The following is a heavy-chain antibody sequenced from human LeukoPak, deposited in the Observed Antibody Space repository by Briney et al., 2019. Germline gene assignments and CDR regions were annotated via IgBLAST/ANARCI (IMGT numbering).Heavy chain of an antibody. CDR1: GSTFSSYS. J-gene: IGHJ4*02. CDR2: ISSSSSYI. V-gene: IGHV3-21*01. Sequence: GGPLRLSCAASGSTFSSYSMNWVRQAPPKGVEWVSSISSSSSYIYYAASVEGRFTISRDNAKNSLYLQMNSLRAEDTAVYYCATPGNCGGDCYSPQEFDYWGQGTLVTVSS. CDR3: ATPGNCGGDCYSPQEFDY. D-gene: IGHD2-21*02.